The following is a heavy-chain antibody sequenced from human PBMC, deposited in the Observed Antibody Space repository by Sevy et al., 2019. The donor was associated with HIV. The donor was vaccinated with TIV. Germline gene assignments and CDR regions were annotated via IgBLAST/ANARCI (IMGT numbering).Heavy chain of an antibody. V-gene: IGHV4-34*01. CDR2: INHSGST. J-gene: IGHJ3*02. CDR1: GGSFSGYY. CDR3: GRGFGSGRGQDGAFDI. D-gene: IGHD6-19*01. Sequence: SETLSLTCAVYGGSFSGYYWIWIRQPPGKGLEWIGEINHSGSTNYNPSLESRVNISIDTSKNQFSLRLTSVTAADTAVYYRGRGFGSGRGQDGAFDIWGQGTRVTVSS.